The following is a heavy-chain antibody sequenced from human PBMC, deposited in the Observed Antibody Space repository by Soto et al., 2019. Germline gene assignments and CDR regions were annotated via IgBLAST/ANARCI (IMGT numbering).Heavy chain of an antibody. CDR1: GYTFTSYY. V-gene: IGHV1-46*01. CDR3: ARDCSGGSCYFFP. J-gene: IGHJ5*02. D-gene: IGHD2-15*01. Sequence: GASVKVSWKASGYTFTSYYMHWGRQAPGQGLEWMGIINPNDGNTNYAQKLQGRVTMTTDTSTSTAYMELRSLRSDDTAVYYCARDCSGGSCYFFPWGQGTLVTVSS. CDR2: INPNDGNT.